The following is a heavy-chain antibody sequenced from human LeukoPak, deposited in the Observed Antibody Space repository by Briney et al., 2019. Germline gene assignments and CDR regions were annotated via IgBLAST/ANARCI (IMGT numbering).Heavy chain of an antibody. CDR1: GFTFSDSY. D-gene: IGHD1-7*01. J-gene: IGHJ2*01. V-gene: IGHV3-11*05. Sequence: GGSLRLSCAASGFTFSDSYMSWIRQAPGKGLEWVSYISGSSTFTNFADSVRDRFTISRDNAKNSLYLQMNGLRAEDTAVYYCARGRELLGWYFDLWGRGTLVTVSS. CDR3: ARGRELLGWYFDL. CDR2: ISGSSTFT.